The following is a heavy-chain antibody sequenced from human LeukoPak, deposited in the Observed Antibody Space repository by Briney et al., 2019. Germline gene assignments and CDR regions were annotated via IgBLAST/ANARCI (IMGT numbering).Heavy chain of an antibody. CDR1: GGSITSSNHY. Sequence: PSETLSLTCTVSGGSITSSNHYWAWIRQPLGKGLEWIGSFYNTGSAYYNPSLKSRVTISLDTSKNQFSLKLSSMTAADTAVYYCARLTWTDADEFWGQGTLVTVSS. V-gene: IGHV4-39*01. D-gene: IGHD3/OR15-3a*01. CDR3: ARLTWTDADEF. J-gene: IGHJ4*02. CDR2: FYNTGSA.